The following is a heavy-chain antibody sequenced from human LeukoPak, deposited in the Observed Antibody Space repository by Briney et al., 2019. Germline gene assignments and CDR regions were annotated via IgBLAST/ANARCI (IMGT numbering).Heavy chain of an antibody. V-gene: IGHV3-66*01. J-gene: IGHJ4*02. D-gene: IGHD1-26*01. Sequence: GGSLRLSCAASGFTVSSNYMSWVRQAPGKGLEWVSVIYSGGSTYYADSVKGKFTISRDNSKNTLYLLMNSLRAEDTAVYYCARDVRRGGSYGIFDYWGQGTLVTVSS. CDR2: IYSGGST. CDR3: ARDVRRGGSYGIFDY. CDR1: GFTVSSNY.